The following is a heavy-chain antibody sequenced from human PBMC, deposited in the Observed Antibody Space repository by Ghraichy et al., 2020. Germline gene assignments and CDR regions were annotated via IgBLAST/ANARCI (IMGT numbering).Heavy chain of an antibody. CDR3: ARGGYGSGLRADY. CDR1: GFTFSSYS. Sequence: GGSLRLSCAASGFTFSSYSMNWVRQAPGKGLEWVSYISSSSSTIYYADSVKGRFTISRDNAKNSLYLQMNSLRAEDTAVYYCARGGYGSGLRADYWGQGTLVTVSS. V-gene: IGHV3-48*04. CDR2: ISSSSSTI. J-gene: IGHJ4*02. D-gene: IGHD3-10*01.